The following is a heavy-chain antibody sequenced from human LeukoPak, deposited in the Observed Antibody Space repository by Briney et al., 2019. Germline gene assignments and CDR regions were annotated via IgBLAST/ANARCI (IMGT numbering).Heavy chain of an antibody. D-gene: IGHD4-17*01. CDR2: IYYSGST. V-gene: IGHV4-59*01. Sequence: SETLSLTCTVSGGSISSYYWSWVRQPPGKGLEWVGYIYYSGSTNYNPSLKRRVTISVDTSKNQFSLKLSSVTAADTAVYYCARMGDLTTVTTYFDYWGQGTLVTVSS. J-gene: IGHJ4*02. CDR1: GGSISSYY. CDR3: ARMGDLTTVTTYFDY.